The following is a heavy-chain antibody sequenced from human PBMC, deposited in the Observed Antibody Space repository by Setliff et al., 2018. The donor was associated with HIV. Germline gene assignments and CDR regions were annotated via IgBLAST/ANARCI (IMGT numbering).Heavy chain of an antibody. Sequence: ESLKISCKSSGYVFTNYWIGWVRQMPGKGLEWMGIISPDDSDTRYSPSFQGQVTISVDKSTSTAYLQWSSPKASDSAIYYCARHFGISYRSPFDPWGQGTLVTVSS. D-gene: IGHD3-3*01. CDR2: ISPDDSDT. V-gene: IGHV5-51*01. CDR1: GYVFTNYW. J-gene: IGHJ5*02. CDR3: ARHFGISYRSPFDP.